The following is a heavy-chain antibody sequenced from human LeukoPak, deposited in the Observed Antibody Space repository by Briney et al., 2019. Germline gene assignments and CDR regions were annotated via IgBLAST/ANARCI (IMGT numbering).Heavy chain of an antibody. J-gene: IGHJ6*02. V-gene: IGHV3-23*01. CDR2: ISGGGGST. CDR1: GFTLRSYG. D-gene: IGHD2-2*01. Sequence: GGSLRLSCEGSGFTLRSYGMGGVRQAPGKGLEWVSLISGGGGSTYYADSVKGRFTVSRDNSKNTLYMELNSLRAEDTAVYYCARGDCSSSSCSGFYGMDVWGQGTTVTVSS. CDR3: ARGDCSSSSCSGFYGMDV.